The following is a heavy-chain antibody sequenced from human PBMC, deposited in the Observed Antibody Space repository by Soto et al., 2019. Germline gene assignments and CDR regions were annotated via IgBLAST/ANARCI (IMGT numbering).Heavy chain of an antibody. Sequence: EVQLVGSGGGLVQPGGSLKLSCAASGFTFSDSAMHWVRQASGKGLEWVGRIRSKVNTYATAYAASVKGRFTISRDDSMNTAYLQMNSLKTEDTAVYYCTRRRDWTAMDPLDYWGQGTLVTVSS. CDR3: TRRRDWTAMDPLDY. D-gene: IGHD5-18*01. J-gene: IGHJ4*02. CDR1: GFTFSDSA. V-gene: IGHV3-73*02. CDR2: IRSKVNTYAT.